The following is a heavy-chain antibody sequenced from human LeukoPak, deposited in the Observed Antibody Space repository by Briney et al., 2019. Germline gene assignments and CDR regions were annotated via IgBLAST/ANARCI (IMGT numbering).Heavy chain of an antibody. J-gene: IGHJ4*02. Sequence: PGGSLRLSCAASGFTFSSYAMSWVRQAPGKGLEWVSGISGSGGITYYADSVKGRFTISRDNSKNTLYLQMNSLRAEDTAVYYCAKPPEVGATVGYFDYWGQGTLVTVSS. CDR3: AKPPEVGATVGYFDY. CDR1: GFTFSSYA. V-gene: IGHV3-23*01. D-gene: IGHD1-26*01. CDR2: ISGSGGIT.